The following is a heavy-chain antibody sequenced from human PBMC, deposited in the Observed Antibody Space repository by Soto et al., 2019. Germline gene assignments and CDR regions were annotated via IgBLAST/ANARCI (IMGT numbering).Heavy chain of an antibody. CDR1: EFIFSDYV. CDR3: AKGVDDGDYDL. J-gene: IGHJ2*01. CDR2: ISASGGNA. D-gene: IGHD4-17*01. V-gene: IGHV3-23*01. Sequence: EVQLLESGGGLVQPGGSLRLSCAAYEFIFSDYVMSWVRRAPGRGLEWVSGISASGGNAYYEDSVKGRLTTSRDNSKNTLNLQMDSLRTGDTALYCCAKGVDDGDYDLWVRGALVTVSS.